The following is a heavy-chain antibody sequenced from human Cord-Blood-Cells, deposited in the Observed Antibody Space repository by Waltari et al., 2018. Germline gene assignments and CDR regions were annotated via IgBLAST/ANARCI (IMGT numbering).Heavy chain of an antibody. CDR3: ARVDSSGWYAFDI. CDR2: SRAYKGNT. CDR1: GYTFTSYG. D-gene: IGHD6-19*01. Sequence: QVQLVQSGAEVKKPGASVKVSCKASGYTFTSYGISWVRQAPGQGLEWMGWSRAYKGNTNCAQKLQGRVTMTTETSTSTAYMELSNLRSDDTAVYYCARVDSSGWYAFDIWGQGTMVTVSS. J-gene: IGHJ3*02. V-gene: IGHV1-18*01.